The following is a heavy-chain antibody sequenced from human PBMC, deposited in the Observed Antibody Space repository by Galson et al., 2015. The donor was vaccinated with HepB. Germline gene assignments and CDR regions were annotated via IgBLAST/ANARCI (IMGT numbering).Heavy chain of an antibody. CDR2: ISYDGTNK. CDR3: ARGGGFYGSYTEYYFDD. Sequence: SLRLSCAASGFTFSNYAMHWVRQAPGKGLEWVSFISYDGTNKYYAHSVTGRFTISRDTSENTLYLQMNSLRPDDSAVYYCARGGGFYGSYTEYYFDDWGQGTRVPVSS. CDR1: GFTFSNYA. V-gene: IGHV3-30-3*01. D-gene: IGHD2-2*02. J-gene: IGHJ4*02.